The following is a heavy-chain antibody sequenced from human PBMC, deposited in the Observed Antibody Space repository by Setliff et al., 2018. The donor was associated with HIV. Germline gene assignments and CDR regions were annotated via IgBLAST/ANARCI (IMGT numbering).Heavy chain of an antibody. J-gene: IGHJ6*02. CDR3: ARGRNYNSGMDV. Sequence: ASVKVSCKASGYSFTSYGIGWVRQAPGQGLEWIGWISPYSRITNYAPKFRDRVTMTTETSTNTAYLEVRSLSSDDTAVYYCARGRNYNSGMDVWGQGTKVTV. CDR2: ISPYSRIT. D-gene: IGHD3-10*01. CDR1: GYSFTSYG. V-gene: IGHV1-18*01.